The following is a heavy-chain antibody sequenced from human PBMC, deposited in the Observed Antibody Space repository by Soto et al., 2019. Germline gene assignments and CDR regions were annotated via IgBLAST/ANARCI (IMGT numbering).Heavy chain of an antibody. Sequence: SLRVSCASSGFTFSSYSMHWVLQAPGKGLEWVAVISYDGSNKYYADSVKGRFTISRDNSKNTLYLQMNSLRAEDTAVYYCARDQHPVSSSSWYLFDYWGQGTLVTVS. CDR2: ISYDGSNK. J-gene: IGHJ4*02. D-gene: IGHD6-13*01. CDR1: GFTFSSYS. V-gene: IGHV3-30-3*01. CDR3: ARDQHPVSSSSWYLFDY.